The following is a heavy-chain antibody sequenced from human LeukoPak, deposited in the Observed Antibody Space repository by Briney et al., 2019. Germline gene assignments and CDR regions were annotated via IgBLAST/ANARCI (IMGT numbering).Heavy chain of an antibody. CDR3: ARGWLQLDY. V-gene: IGHV3-64*01. D-gene: IGHD5-24*01. J-gene: IGHJ4*02. Sequence: GGSLRLSCAASGFNFSIYSMHWVRQAPGKGLEYVSVITSNGDSTYYGNSVKGRFTISRDNSKNSLYLQMGSLRPGDMAVYYCARGWLQLDYWGQGTLVTVSS. CDR2: ITSNGDST. CDR1: GFNFSIYS.